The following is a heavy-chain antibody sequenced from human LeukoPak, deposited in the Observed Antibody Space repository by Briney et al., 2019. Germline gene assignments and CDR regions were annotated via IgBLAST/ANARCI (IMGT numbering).Heavy chain of an antibody. D-gene: IGHD6-13*01. V-gene: IGHV4-34*01. CDR2: INHSGST. CDR3: ASGYSTRWSHPPSLPTDY. Sequence: GSLRLSCTASGFTFGDFPMHWFRRPPGKGLEWIGEINHSGSTNYNPSLKSRVTISLDTSRNQFSLKLRSVTAADTAVYYCASGYSTRWSHPPSLPTDYWGQGTLVTVSS. CDR1: GFTFGDFP. J-gene: IGHJ4*02.